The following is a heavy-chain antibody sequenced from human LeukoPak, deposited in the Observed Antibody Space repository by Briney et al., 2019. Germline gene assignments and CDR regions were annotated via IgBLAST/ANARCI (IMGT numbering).Heavy chain of an antibody. CDR3: ADAFDI. CDR2: ISYDGSNK. CDR1: GFTFSSYG. J-gene: IGHJ3*02. Sequence: GGSLRHSCAASGFTFSSYGVHWVRQAPGKGLEWVAVISYDGSNKYYADSVKGRFTISRDNSKNTLYLQMNSLRAEDTAVYYCADAFDIWGQGTMVTVSS. V-gene: IGHV3-30*03.